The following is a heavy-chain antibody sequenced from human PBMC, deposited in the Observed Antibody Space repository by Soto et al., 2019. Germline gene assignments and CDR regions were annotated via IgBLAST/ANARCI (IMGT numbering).Heavy chain of an antibody. Sequence: SQTLSLTCAISGDSVSSNSAAWNWIRQSPSRGLEWLGRTYYRSKWYNDYAVSVKSRITINPDTSKNQFSLQLHSVTPEDTAVYYCARENILPTILTPPFDSWGQGTLVTVSS. CDR3: ARENILPTILTPPFDS. CDR2: TYYRSKWYN. V-gene: IGHV6-1*01. CDR1: GDSVSSNSAA. J-gene: IGHJ4*02. D-gene: IGHD5-12*01.